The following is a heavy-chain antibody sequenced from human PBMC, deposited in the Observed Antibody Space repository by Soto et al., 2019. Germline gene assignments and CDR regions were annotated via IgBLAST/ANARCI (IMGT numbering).Heavy chain of an antibody. D-gene: IGHD3-10*01. V-gene: IGHV2-5*02. CDR2: IYWDDDK. CDR3: AHRLVDYGSARGCSFDY. J-gene: IGHJ4*02. CDR1: GFSLSTSGVG. Sequence: SGPTLVKPTQTLTLTCTFSGFSLSTSGVGVGWIRQPPGKALEWLALIYWDDDKRYSPSLKSRLTITKDTSKNQVVLTMTNMDPVDTATYYCAHRLVDYGSARGCSFDYWGQGTLVTVSS.